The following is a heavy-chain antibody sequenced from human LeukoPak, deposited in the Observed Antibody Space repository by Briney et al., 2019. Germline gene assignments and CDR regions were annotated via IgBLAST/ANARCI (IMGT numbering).Heavy chain of an antibody. V-gene: IGHV3-66*01. CDR1: GFSVRSND. CDR2: IYSGGAT. Sequence: GGSLRLSCAVSGFSVRSNDMSWVRQPPGKGLEWVSVIYSGGATKHADSVKGRFIISRDNSKNTLYIKMNNLRAEDTAVYYCAREKKCSGGSCYDDAFDIWGQGTMVTVSS. J-gene: IGHJ3*02. D-gene: IGHD2-15*01. CDR3: AREKKCSGGSCYDDAFDI.